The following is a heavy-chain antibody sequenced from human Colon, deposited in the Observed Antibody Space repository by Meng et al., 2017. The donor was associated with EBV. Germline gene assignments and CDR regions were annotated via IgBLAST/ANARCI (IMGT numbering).Heavy chain of an antibody. CDR1: GGSISRGGYY. Sequence: PKESGPGLWKPSQTLSLTFTSSGGSISRGGYYWSWIRQHPGKGLEWIGYIHSSGSTYYNPSRRSRLTISVDTSKNQFSLKLSSVTAADTAVYYCARASYGSGSPLGESWFDPWGQGTLVTVSS. D-gene: IGHD3-10*01. J-gene: IGHJ5*02. CDR2: IHSSGST. CDR3: ARASYGSGSPLGESWFDP. V-gene: IGHV4-31*03.